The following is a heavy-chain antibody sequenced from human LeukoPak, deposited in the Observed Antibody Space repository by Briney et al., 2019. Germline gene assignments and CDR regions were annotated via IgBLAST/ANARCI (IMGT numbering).Heavy chain of an antibody. D-gene: IGHD6-13*01. CDR2: INPNSGGT. V-gene: IGHV1-2*02. CDR1: GYTFTGYY. J-gene: IGHJ5*02. CDR3: AGLRIAAAGSNWFDP. Sequence: ASVKVSCKASGYTFTGYYMHWVRQAPGQGLGWMGWINPNSGGTNYAQKFQGRVTMTRDTSISTAYMELSRLRSDDTAVYYCAGLRIAAAGSNWFDPWGQGTLVTVSS.